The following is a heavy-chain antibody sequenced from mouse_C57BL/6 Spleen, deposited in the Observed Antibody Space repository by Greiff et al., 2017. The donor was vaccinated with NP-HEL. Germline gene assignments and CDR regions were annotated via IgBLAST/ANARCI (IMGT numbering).Heavy chain of an antibody. V-gene: IGHV1-5*01. D-gene: IGHD4-1*01. J-gene: IGHJ2*01. CDR2: IYPGNSDT. CDR3: TSPVNWDPFDY. CDR1: GYTFTSYW. Sequence: EVQLQQSGTVLARPGASVKMSCKPSGYTFTSYWMHWVKQRPGQGLEWIGAIYPGNSDTSYNQKFKGKAKLTAVTSASTAYMELSSLTNEDSAVYYCTSPVNWDPFDYWGQGTTLTVSS.